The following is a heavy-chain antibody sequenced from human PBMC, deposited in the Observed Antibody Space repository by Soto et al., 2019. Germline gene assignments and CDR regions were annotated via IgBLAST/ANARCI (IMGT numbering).Heavy chain of an antibody. CDR1: RDSIGAVGSS. V-gene: IGHV4-30-2*01. CDR3: ARAHFYSGSGNFNNLMFDP. Sequence: SETLSLTCTVSRDSIGAVGSSWSWIRQPPGGPVARSGYIYHSWTTLTNPSLKARITMSLDWSNNQFSLILKSATAADTAVYYCARAHFYSGSGNFNNLMFDPWGQGTQVTVSS. CDR2: IYHSWTT. J-gene: IGHJ5*02. D-gene: IGHD3-3*02.